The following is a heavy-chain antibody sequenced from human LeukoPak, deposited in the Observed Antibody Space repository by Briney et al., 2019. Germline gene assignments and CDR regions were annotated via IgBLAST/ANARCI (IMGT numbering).Heavy chain of an antibody. CDR1: GYTFTGYY. V-gene: IGHV1-2*02. J-gene: IGHJ4*02. CDR2: VKPENGGA. CDR3: ARYTALLTGADY. Sequence: GASVKVSCKASGYTFTGYYMHWVRQAPGQGLEWIGWVKPENGGAHYTQKFQGRVTMTGDTSTSTAYMELKRLTSDDTAIYYCARYTALLTGADYWGQGTLVTVSS. D-gene: IGHD5-18*01.